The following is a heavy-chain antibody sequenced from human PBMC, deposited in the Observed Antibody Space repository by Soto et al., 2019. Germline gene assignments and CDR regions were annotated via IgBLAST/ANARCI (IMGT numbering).Heavy chain of an antibody. V-gene: IGHV4-34*01. J-gene: IGHJ6*02. CDR2: INHSGST. CDR3: AGAASPRVYYYYGMDV. Sequence: SETLSLTCAVYGGSFSGYYWSWIRQPPGKGLEWIGEINHSGSTNYNPSLKSRVTISVDTSKNQFSLKLSSVTAADTAVYYCAGAASPRVYYYYGMDVWGQGTTVTVSS. CDR1: GGSFSGYY.